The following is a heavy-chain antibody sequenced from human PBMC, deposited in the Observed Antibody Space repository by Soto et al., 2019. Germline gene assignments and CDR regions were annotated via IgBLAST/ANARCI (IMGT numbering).Heavy chain of an antibody. CDR1: GGSISSGDYY. D-gene: IGHD3-22*01. Sequence: PSETLSLTCTVSGGSISSGDYYWSWIRQPPGKGLEWIGYIYYSGSTYYNPSLKSRVTISVDTSKNQFSLKLSSVTAADTAVYYCAREDSSGLLGAFDIWGQGTMVTVSS. CDR2: IYYSGST. J-gene: IGHJ3*02. CDR3: AREDSSGLLGAFDI. V-gene: IGHV4-30-4*01.